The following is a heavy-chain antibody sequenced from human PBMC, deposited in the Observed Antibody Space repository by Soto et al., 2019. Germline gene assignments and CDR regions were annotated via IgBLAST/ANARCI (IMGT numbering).Heavy chain of an antibody. Sequence: SETLSLTCTVSGTSMSGHFWSWMRQPPGKGLEWIGYGYYSGSTLYNPSLKSRVTISLDTSKNHFSLRLNSVTSADTAVYFCARLEGLATISYCFDDWGPGALVTVSS. J-gene: IGHJ4*02. D-gene: IGHD3-9*01. CDR1: GTSMSGHF. V-gene: IGHV4-59*11. CDR3: ARLEGLATISYCFDD. CDR2: GYYSGST.